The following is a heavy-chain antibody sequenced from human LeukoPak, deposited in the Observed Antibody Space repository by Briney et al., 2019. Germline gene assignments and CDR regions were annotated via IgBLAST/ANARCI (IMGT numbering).Heavy chain of an antibody. V-gene: IGHV4-34*01. Sequence: SETLSLTCAVYGGSFSGYYWSWIRQPPGKGLEWIGEINHSGSTNYNPSLKSRVTISVDTSKNQFSLKLSSVTAADTAVYYCASGKRELRRGSYYYYMDVWGKGTTVTVSS. J-gene: IGHJ6*03. CDR3: ASGKRELRRGSYYYYMDV. CDR2: INHSGST. CDR1: GGSFSGYY. D-gene: IGHD1-7*01.